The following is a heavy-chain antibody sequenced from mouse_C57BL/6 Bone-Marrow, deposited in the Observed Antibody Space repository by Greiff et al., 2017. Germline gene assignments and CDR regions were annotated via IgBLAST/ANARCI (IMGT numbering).Heavy chain of an antibody. J-gene: IGHJ3*01. V-gene: IGHV14-4*01. CDR2: IDPENGDT. Sequence: EVKLQESGAELVRPGASVKLSCTASGFNIKDDYMHWVKQRPEQGLEWIGWIDPENGDTEYASKFHGKATITADTSSNTAYLQLSSLTSEDTAVYYCTTRYYGSSPFAYWAKGLWSLSLQ. D-gene: IGHD1-1*01. CDR3: TTRYYGSSPFAY. CDR1: GFNIKDDY.